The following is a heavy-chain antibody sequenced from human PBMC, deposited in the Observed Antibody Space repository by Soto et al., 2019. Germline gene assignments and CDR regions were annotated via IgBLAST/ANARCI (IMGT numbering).Heavy chain of an antibody. Sequence: SETLSLTCAVSGGSISSSNWWSWVRQPPGKGLEWIGEIYHSGSTNYNPSLKSRVTISVDKSKNQFSLKLSSVTAADTAVYYCARDQGPRILTGSVNWFDPWGQGTLVTVSS. D-gene: IGHD3-9*01. CDR2: IYHSGST. CDR3: ARDQGPRILTGSVNWFDP. CDR1: GGSISSSNW. V-gene: IGHV4-4*02. J-gene: IGHJ5*02.